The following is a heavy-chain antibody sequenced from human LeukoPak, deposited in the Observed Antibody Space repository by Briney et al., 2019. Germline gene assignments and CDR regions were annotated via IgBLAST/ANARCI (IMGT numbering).Heavy chain of an antibody. V-gene: IGHV7-4-1*04. Sequence: SVKFSCKASGGTFSSYAISWVRQAPGQGLEWMGWINTNTGNPTYAQGFTGRFVFSLDTSVGMSYLQISSLKAEDTAVYYCARDVNAAMEYWGQGTLVTVSS. CDR1: GGTFSSYA. CDR3: ARDVNAAMEY. J-gene: IGHJ4*02. CDR2: INTNTGNP. D-gene: IGHD5-18*01.